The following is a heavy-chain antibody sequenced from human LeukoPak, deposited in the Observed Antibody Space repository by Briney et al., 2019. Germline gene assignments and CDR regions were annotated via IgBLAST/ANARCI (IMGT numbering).Heavy chain of an antibody. Sequence: ASVKVSCKASGYSFTGYYMHWVRQAPGQGLEWMGWINPYSGDTNFAQKFQGRVAVTRDTSISTAYMELSRLKSDDTAVYYCARLVHSGVGEDDYWGQGTLVTVSS. J-gene: IGHJ4*02. CDR2: INPYSGDT. CDR3: ARLVHSGVGEDDY. V-gene: IGHV1-2*02. CDR1: GYSFTGYY. D-gene: IGHD3-16*01.